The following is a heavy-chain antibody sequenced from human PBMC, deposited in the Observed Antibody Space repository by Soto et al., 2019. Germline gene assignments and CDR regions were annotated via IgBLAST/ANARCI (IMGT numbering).Heavy chain of an antibody. CDR3: AGGGGLVSF. D-gene: IGHD6-19*01. CDR2: IKQDGSEK. J-gene: IGHJ4*02. V-gene: IGHV3-7*01. CDR1: GFTFSNYW. Sequence: EVQLVESGGGLVQPGGSLRLSCAASGFTFSNYWMSWVRQAPGKGLEWVANIKQDGSEKSYVDSVKGRFTISRDNAKNSLYMQMNSLRAEDTAVYYCAGGGGLVSFWGQGTLVTVSS.